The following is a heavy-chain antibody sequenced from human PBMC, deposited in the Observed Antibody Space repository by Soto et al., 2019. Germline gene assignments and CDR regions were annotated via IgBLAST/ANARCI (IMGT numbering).Heavy chain of an antibody. J-gene: IGHJ6*02. V-gene: IGHV4-39*01. CDR3: AGGDYYHSSGYYFYYYTMDV. CDR1: GGSISSSTYF. D-gene: IGHD3-22*01. CDR2: VYYGGTT. Sequence: QLHLQESGPGLVKPSETLSLTCTVSGGSISSSTYFWGWIRQPPGKGLEWIGNVYYGGTTYYNPTLKSRVSISGETSTGQSSLKLSSVTAADTAVYYCAGGDYYHSSGYYFYYYTMDVWGQGTTVTVSS.